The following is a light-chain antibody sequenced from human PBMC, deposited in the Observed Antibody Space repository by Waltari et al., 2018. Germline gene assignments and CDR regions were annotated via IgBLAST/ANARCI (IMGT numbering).Light chain of an antibody. Sequence: DIVMTQSPDSLAVSLGERATINCKSSQSVLYSSNNKNYLAWYQQKPGQPPKLLIYWASTRESGAPDRFSGSVSGTDFTLPRSSLQADDVAVYYCQQYYDTPYTFGQGTKLEIK. CDR1: QSVLYSSNNKNY. V-gene: IGKV4-1*01. J-gene: IGKJ2*01. CDR2: WAS. CDR3: QQYYDTPYT.